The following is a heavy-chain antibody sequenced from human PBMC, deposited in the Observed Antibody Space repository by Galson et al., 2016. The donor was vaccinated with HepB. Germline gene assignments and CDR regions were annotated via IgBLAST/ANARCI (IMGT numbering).Heavy chain of an antibody. Sequence: SLRLSCATSGFSFSSYGLHWVRQAPGKGLEWVAVIWYDGSNKYYADSVKGRFTISRDNSKNTMYLQMNSLRAEDTAVYYCASVYSSSSSGWFGYWGQGTLVTVSS. CDR2: IWYDGSNK. CDR3: ASVYSSSSSGWFGY. J-gene: IGHJ5*01. V-gene: IGHV3-33*01. CDR1: GFSFSSYG. D-gene: IGHD6-19*01.